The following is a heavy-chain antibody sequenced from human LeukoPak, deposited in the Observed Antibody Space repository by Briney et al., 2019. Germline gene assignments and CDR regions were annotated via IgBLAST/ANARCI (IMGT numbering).Heavy chain of an antibody. Sequence: SETLSLTCIVSGGSISTNTYYWGWIRLPPGKGLEWVGEIHHRGTTYYNPSLRSRVTISVDTSKNQFSLRLTSVTAADTAVYYCARVTYDGYQHFDYWGQGNLVTVS. CDR2: IHHRGTT. CDR3: ARVTYDGYQHFDY. CDR1: GGSISTNTYY. J-gene: IGHJ4*02. D-gene: IGHD3-10*01. V-gene: IGHV4-39*07.